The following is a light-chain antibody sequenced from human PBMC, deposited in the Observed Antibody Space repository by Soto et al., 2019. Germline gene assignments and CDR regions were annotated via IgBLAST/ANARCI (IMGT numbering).Light chain of an antibody. CDR3: QQANSFPWT. Sequence: DIQMTQSPSSVSASVGDRVTLTCRASQGVTNWLAWYQQKPGKAPKVLIYRASILQSGVPSRFSGSGSGTDFTLTISSLQPDDFATYYCQQANSFPWTFGQGTKV. CDR1: QGVTNW. CDR2: RAS. V-gene: IGKV1-12*02. J-gene: IGKJ1*01.